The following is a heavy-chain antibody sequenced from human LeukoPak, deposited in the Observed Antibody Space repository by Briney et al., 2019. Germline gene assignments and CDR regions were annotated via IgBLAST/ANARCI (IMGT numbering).Heavy chain of an antibody. CDR2: IYYSGST. Sequence: PSETLSLTCTVSGGSNSSYYWSWIRQPPGKGLEWLGYIYYSGSTNYNPSLKSRVTISVDTSKNQFSLKLSSVTAADTAVYYCARADSSGYYSLDYYYYGMDVWGQGTTVTVSS. J-gene: IGHJ6*02. CDR3: ARADSSGYYSLDYYYYGMDV. V-gene: IGHV4-59*08. CDR1: GGSNSSYY. D-gene: IGHD3-22*01.